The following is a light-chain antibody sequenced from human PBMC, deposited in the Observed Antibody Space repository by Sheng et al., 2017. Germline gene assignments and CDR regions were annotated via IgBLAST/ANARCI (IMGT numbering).Light chain of an antibody. Sequence: DVQMTQSPSSVSAFVGDRVTITCRASQGIGTWLAWYQQKPGKAPKLMIYATSTLHTGVPSRFIGSGSGTDFTLTISSLQPEDFATYYCQQADSFPWTFGQGTRVEIK. CDR1: QGIGTW. J-gene: IGKJ1*01. CDR3: QQADSFPWT. CDR2: ATS. V-gene: IGKV1-12*02.